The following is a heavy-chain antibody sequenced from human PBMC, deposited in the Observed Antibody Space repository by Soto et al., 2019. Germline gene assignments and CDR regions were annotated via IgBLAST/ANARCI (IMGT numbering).Heavy chain of an antibody. CDR1: GGSISSYY. CDR2: IYYSGST. Sequence: LSLTCTVSGGSISSYYWSWIRQPPGKGLEWIGYIYYSGSTNYNPPLKSRVTISVDTSKNQFSLKLSSVTAADTAVYYCARGYGYGYSAYYFDYWGQGTLVTVSS. V-gene: IGHV4-59*01. J-gene: IGHJ4*02. CDR3: ARGYGYGYSAYYFDY. D-gene: IGHD5-18*01.